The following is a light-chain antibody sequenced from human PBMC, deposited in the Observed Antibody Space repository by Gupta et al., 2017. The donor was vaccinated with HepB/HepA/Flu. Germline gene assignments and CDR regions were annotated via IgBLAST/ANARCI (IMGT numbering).Light chain of an antibody. V-gene: IGKV3-15*01. CDR3: QQYKNWPTWT. Sequence: EIVMTQSPGTLSVSPGERATLSCRASRTVLSNLAWYQQKPGQAPRLLIYRASTRDTGIPDRFSGSGYGTEFTLTISSRQSEDFAVYYCQQYKNWPTWTFGQGTKVEVK. J-gene: IGKJ1*01. CDR1: RTVLSN. CDR2: RAS.